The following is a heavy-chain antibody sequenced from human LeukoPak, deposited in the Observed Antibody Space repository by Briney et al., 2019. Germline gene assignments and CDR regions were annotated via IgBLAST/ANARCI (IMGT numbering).Heavy chain of an antibody. CDR3: ARALAVGATNLDY. V-gene: IGHV4-34*01. CDR1: GGSFSGYY. CDR2: INHSGST. D-gene: IGHD1-26*01. J-gene: IGHJ4*02. Sequence: PSETLSLTCAAYGGSFSGYYWSWIRQPPGKGLEWIGEINHSGSTNYNPSLKSRVTISVDTSKNQFSLKLSSVTAADTAVYYCARALAVGATNLDYWGQGTLVTVSS.